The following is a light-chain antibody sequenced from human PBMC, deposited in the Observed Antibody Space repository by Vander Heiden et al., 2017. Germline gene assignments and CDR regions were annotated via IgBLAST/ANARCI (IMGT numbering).Light chain of an antibody. CDR1: QSISSW. CDR2: KAS. Sequence: DIQMTQSPSTLSASVGDRVTITCRASQSISSWLAWYQQKPGKAPKLLIYKASSVESGVPSRFRGSGSGTEFTLTISSLQPDDFATYYCQQYNGYPWTFAQGTKVEIK. J-gene: IGKJ1*01. V-gene: IGKV1-5*03. CDR3: QQYNGYPWT.